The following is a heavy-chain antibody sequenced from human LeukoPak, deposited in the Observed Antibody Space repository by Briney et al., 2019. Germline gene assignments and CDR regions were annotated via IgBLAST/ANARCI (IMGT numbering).Heavy chain of an antibody. D-gene: IGHD6-19*01. CDR2: IYPGDSDT. Sequence: GESLKISCKGSGYSFTSYWIGWVRQMPGKGLEWMGIIYPGDSDTRYSPSFQGQVTISADKSISTAYLQWSSLKASDTAMHYCARLPGNNIAVAGTFDYWGQGTLVTVSS. V-gene: IGHV5-51*01. CDR1: GYSFTSYW. CDR3: ARLPGNNIAVAGTFDY. J-gene: IGHJ4*02.